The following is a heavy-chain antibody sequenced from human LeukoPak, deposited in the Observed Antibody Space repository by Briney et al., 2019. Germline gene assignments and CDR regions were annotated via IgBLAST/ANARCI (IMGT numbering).Heavy chain of an antibody. D-gene: IGHD1-26*01. J-gene: IGHJ4*02. V-gene: IGHV2-70*11. Sequence: SGPALVKPTQTLTLTCTFSGFSLSTSGMCVSWIRQPPGKALEWLARIDWDDDKYYSTSLKTRLTISKDTPKNQVVLTMTNMDPVDTATYYCARILVTSSGGSYDYWGQGTLVTVSS. CDR1: GFSLSTSGMC. CDR3: ARILVTSSGGSYDY. CDR2: IDWDDDK.